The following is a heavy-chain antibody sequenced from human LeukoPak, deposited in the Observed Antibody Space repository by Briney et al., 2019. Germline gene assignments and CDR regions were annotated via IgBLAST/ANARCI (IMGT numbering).Heavy chain of an antibody. J-gene: IGHJ6*03. CDR1: GGSFRSYY. CDR2: IYTSGST. D-gene: IGHD3-10*01. CDR3: AREGNFPDYYMDV. V-gene: IGHV4-4*07. Sequence: SETLSLTCTVSGGSFRSYYWSWIRQPAGKGLEWIGRIYTSGSTTYNPSLKSRVTMSVDTSKNQFSLQLSSVTAADTAVYYCAREGNFPDYYMDVWGKGTTVTVSS.